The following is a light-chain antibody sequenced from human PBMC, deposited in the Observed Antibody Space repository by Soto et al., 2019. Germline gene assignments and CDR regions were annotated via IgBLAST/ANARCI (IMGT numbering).Light chain of an antibody. CDR1: QSVSTK. J-gene: IGKJ4*01. CDR2: GAS. CDR3: QQYDNWLT. V-gene: IGKV3-15*01. Sequence: EVVMTQSPATLSVSPVERVTLSCRASQSVSTKLSWYQQKPGQAPRLLIYGASTRATGIPARFSGSGSGTEFTLTISSLQSEDFAIYYCQQYDNWLTFGGGTKVDIK.